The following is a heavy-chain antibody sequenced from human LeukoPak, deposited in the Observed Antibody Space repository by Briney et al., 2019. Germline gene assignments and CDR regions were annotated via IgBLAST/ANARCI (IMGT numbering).Heavy chain of an antibody. D-gene: IGHD3-3*01. CDR3: ARRFGYDFWSGQAPGYFDL. V-gene: IGHV3-21*01. CDR1: GFTFSSYS. Sequence: GGSLRLSCAASGFTFSSYSMNWVRQAPGKGLEWVSSISSSSSYIYYADSVKGRFTISRDNAKNSLYLQMNSLRAEDTAVYYCARRFGYDFWSGQAPGYFDLWGRGTLVTVSS. CDR2: ISSSSSYI. J-gene: IGHJ2*01.